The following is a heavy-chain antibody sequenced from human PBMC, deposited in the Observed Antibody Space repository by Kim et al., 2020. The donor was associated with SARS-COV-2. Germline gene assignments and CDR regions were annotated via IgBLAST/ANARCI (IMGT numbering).Heavy chain of an antibody. Sequence: STNYNPCIKCRVTISVDTTKNRFSLKVRSVTAADTAVYYCAGDDYGGYFDSWGQGSLVTVSP. D-gene: IGHD4-17*01. CDR3: AGDDYGGYFDS. J-gene: IGHJ4*02. CDR2: ST. V-gene: IGHV4-30-4*05.